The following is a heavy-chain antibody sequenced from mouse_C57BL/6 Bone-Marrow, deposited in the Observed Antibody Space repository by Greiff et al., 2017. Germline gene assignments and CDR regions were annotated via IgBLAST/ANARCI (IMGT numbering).Heavy chain of an antibody. J-gene: IGHJ2*01. Sequence: QVQLQQSGAELVRPGASVKLSCKASGYTFTDYYINWVKQRPGQGLEWIARIYPGSGNTYSNEKFKGKATLTAEKSSSTAYMQLSSLTSEDSAVYFCARRGSSGTFDYWGQGTTLTVSS. V-gene: IGHV1-76*01. D-gene: IGHD3-2*02. CDR1: GYTFTDYY. CDR2: IYPGSGNT. CDR3: ARRGSSGTFDY.